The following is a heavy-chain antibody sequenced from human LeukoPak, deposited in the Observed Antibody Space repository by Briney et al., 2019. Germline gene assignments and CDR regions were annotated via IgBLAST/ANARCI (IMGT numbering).Heavy chain of an antibody. D-gene: IGHD5/OR15-5a*01. CDR1: GFTFRTYA. CDR2: ITGSSGSI. Sequence: PGGSLRLSCAASGFTFRTYAMNWVRQAPGKGLEWVSCITGSSGSIWYADSVRGQFTISRDNSNNMVYLQMNSLRAEDTALYFCAKDLTPDGLYDIDSCGQGSPVIVSS. J-gene: IGHJ4*02. V-gene: IGHV3-23*01. CDR3: AKDLTPDGLYDIDS.